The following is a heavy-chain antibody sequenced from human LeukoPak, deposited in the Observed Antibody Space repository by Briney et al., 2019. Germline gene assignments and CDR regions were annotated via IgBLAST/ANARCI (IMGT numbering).Heavy chain of an antibody. CDR2: INTNTGNP. CDR1: GYTFTSNA. CDR3: ASFFCTSALCYYLDY. V-gene: IGHV7-4-1*02. Sequence: ASVKVSCKASGYTFTSNALGWVRQAPGQGLEWMGWINTNTGNPTYAQGFTGRFVFSLNTSDNTAYLQISSLQAEDTAVYSCASFFCTSALCYYLDYWGQGTLVTVSS. D-gene: IGHD2-8*01. J-gene: IGHJ4*02.